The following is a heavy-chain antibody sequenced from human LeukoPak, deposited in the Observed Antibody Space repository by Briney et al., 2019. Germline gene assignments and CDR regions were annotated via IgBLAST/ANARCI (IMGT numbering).Heavy chain of an antibody. D-gene: IGHD5-12*01. J-gene: IGHJ4*02. V-gene: IGHV3-23*01. CDR2: VTGSGAGT. CDR3: ARGREAWN. CDR1: STYA. Sequence: GGSLRLSCAAFSTYAMSWVRRAPGKGLECVSVVTGSGAGTYYADSVKGRFTVSRDNSKNTLFLQMNSLRAEDTAVYYCARGREAWNWGQGTLVTVSS.